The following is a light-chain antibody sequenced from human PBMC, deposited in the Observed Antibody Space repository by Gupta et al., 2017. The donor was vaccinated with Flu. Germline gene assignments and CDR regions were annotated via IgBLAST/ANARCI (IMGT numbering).Light chain of an antibody. V-gene: IGKV2-28*01. Sequence: NSGRSSQSLLHSNAYNYLNWYLQKPGQSPQLLIYLGSNRASGVPDMFSGSGSGTDFTLKISRVEAEDVGVYYCMQALQTPLTFGGGTKVEIK. CDR2: LGS. J-gene: IGKJ4*01. CDR1: QSLLHSNAYNY. CDR3: MQALQTPLT.